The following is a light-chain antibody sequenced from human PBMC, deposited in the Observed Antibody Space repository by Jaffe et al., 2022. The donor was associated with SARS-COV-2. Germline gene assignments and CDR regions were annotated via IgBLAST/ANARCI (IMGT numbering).Light chain of an antibody. V-gene: IGKV1-33*01. CDR3: QQYDNLPLT. CDR1: QDIGIS. CDR2: DAS. J-gene: IGKJ4*01. Sequence: DIQMTQSPSSLSASVGDRVTITCQASQDIGISLNWYQQKPGKAPKVLIYDASNLQEGVPSRFSGRGSGTDFSFTISSLQPEDFATYYCQQYDNLPLTFGGGTRVDIK.